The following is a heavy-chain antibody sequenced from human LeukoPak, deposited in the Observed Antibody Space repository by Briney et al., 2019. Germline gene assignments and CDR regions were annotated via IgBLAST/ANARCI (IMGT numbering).Heavy chain of an antibody. CDR3: AKVSSPYDSSGYYPYYFDY. D-gene: IGHD3-22*01. J-gene: IGHJ4*02. V-gene: IGHV3-23*01. CDR1: GFTFSSYA. Sequence: PGGSLRLSCAASGFTFSSYAMGWVRQAPGKGLEWVSAISGSGGSTYYADSVKGRFTISRDNSKNTLYLQMNSLRAEDTAVYYCAKVSSPYDSSGYYPYYFDYWGQGTLVTVSS. CDR2: ISGSGGST.